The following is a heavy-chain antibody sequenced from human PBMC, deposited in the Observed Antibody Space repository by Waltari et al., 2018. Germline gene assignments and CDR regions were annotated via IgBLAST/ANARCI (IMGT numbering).Heavy chain of an antibody. V-gene: IGHV3-48*03. CDR3: ARAPPLTFYYGSGSPYYFDF. Sequence: EVQLVESGGGLVQPGGSLRLSCAASGFTLPSYQMHWVRQAPGKGLEWISYILNSNTLYYADSVNGRFTVSRDNAKSSLYLHMNSLRAEDTAVYYCARAPPLTFYYGSGSPYYFDFWGQGTLVTVSS. CDR2: ILNSNTL. J-gene: IGHJ4*02. CDR1: GFTLPSYQ. D-gene: IGHD3-10*01.